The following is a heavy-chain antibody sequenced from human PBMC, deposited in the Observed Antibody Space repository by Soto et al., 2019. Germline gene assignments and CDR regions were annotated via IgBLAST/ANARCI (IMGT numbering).Heavy chain of an antibody. V-gene: IGHV3-48*03. J-gene: IGHJ4*02. D-gene: IGHD5-18*01. CDR1: GFTFSRYE. CDR2: ITSSGRPI. Sequence: GGSLRLSCAASGFTFSRYEFNWFRQAPGKGLEWLSYITSSGRPIYYADSVKGRFTVSRDNAKSSLHLQMNSLKAEDTAVYYCATEIAGNTPVGYWGQGTQVTVSS. CDR3: ATEIAGNTPVGY.